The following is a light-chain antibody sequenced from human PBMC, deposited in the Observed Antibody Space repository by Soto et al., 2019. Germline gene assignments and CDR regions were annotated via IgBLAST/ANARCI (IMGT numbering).Light chain of an antibody. CDR3: KQYNNWPT. J-gene: IGKJ1*01. CDR1: QSVSSN. CDR2: GAS. V-gene: IGKV3-15*01. Sequence: EIVMTQSPATLSVSPGERATLSCRASQSVSSNLAWYQQKPGQAPRLLIYGASTRATGIPARFSGSVSGTEFTLTISSLQSEDFAVDYCKQYNNWPTFGQGTKVEIK.